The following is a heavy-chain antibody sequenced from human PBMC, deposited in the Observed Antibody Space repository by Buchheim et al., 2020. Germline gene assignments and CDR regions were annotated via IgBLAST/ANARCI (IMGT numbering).Heavy chain of an antibody. CDR2: ISYDGSNK. J-gene: IGHJ6*02. V-gene: IGHV3-30*18. Sequence: QVQLVESGGGVVQPGRSLRLSCAASGFTFSSYGMHWVRQAPGKGLEWVAVISYDGSNKYYADSVKGRFTISRDNSKNTLHLQMNSLRAEDTAVYYCAKDPTRPYSSSWKDYYGMDVWGQGTT. D-gene: IGHD6-13*01. CDR1: GFTFSSYG. CDR3: AKDPTRPYSSSWKDYYGMDV.